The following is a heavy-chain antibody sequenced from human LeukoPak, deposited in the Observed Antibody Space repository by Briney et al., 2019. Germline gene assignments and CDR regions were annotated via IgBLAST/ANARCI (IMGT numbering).Heavy chain of an antibody. CDR3: ARSRLRKFDY. V-gene: IGHV4-34*01. D-gene: IGHD1-14*01. J-gene: IGHJ4*02. CDR1: GGSFSGYY. Sequence: SETLSLTCAVYGGSFSGYYWSWVRQPPGKGLEWIGEINHSGSTNYNPSLKSRVTISVDTSKNRFSLKLSSVTAADTAVYYCARSRLRKFDYWGQGTLVTVSS. CDR2: INHSGST.